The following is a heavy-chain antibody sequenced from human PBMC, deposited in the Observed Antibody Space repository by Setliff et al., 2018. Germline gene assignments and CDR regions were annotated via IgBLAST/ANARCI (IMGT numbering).Heavy chain of an antibody. Sequence: GASVKVSCKASGYTLTNYYMHWVRQAPGQGLEWMGIINPSGGLTRYAQKFQGRVTMTTDTYTGTGYMELRSLTSDDTAVYFCARFGGSCSSSSCYASDLWGQGTMVTVSS. CDR3: ARFGGSCSSSSCYASDL. V-gene: IGHV1-46*01. D-gene: IGHD2-2*01. CDR2: INPSGGLT. CDR1: GYTLTNYY. J-gene: IGHJ3*01.